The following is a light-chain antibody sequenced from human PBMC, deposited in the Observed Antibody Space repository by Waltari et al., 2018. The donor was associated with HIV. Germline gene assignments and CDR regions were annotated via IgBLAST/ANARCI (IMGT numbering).Light chain of an antibody. CDR3: SSYTSSGTLV. Sequence: QSALTQPPSVSGSPGQSVTISCTGTNSDVGSYNRVSWYRQPPGTTPKLIIYEVSNRPSGVPDRFSGSKSGNTASLTISGLQPEDEADYYCSSYTSSGTLVFGGGTMLTVL. V-gene: IGLV2-18*02. CDR2: EVS. CDR1: NSDVGSYNR. J-gene: IGLJ2*01.